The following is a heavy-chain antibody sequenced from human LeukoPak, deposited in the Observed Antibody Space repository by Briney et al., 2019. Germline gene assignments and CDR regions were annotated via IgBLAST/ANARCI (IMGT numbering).Heavy chain of an antibody. CDR3: ARDSGDSPGGYYFDY. CDR1: GYTFTSHG. V-gene: IGHV1-18*01. D-gene: IGHD3-10*01. Sequence: GASVKVSCKASGYTFTSHGISWVRQAPGQGPEWMGWISAYNANTNYAQKLQGRVTMTTDTSTSTAYMELRSLRSDDTAVYYCARDSGDSPGGYYFDYWGQGTLVIVSS. J-gene: IGHJ4*02. CDR2: ISAYNANT.